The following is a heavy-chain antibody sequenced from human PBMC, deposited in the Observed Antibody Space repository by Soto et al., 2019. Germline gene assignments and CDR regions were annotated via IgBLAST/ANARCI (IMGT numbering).Heavy chain of an antibody. J-gene: IGHJ3*02. D-gene: IGHD2-21*01. Sequence: SLRLSCAASGFTFSSYWMSWVRQAPGKGLEWVANIKQDGSEKYYVDSVKGRFTISRDNAKNSLYLQMNSLRAEDTAVYYCARDFNDWMADAFDIWGQGTMVTVS. V-gene: IGHV3-7*01. CDR2: IKQDGSEK. CDR1: GFTFSSYW. CDR3: ARDFNDWMADAFDI.